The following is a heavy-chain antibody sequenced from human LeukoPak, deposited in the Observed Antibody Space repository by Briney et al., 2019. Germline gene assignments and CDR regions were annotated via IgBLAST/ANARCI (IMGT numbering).Heavy chain of an antibody. CDR3: TRETSSRYFDY. CDR1: GYTLTSYD. Sequence: ASVKVSCKTSGYTLTSYDINWVRQATGQGLEWMGWMNPNSGRTGYAQNFQGRITITRNTSISTAYMELSSLRSEDTAVYYCTRETSSRYFDYWGQGTLVTVSS. J-gene: IGHJ4*02. V-gene: IGHV1-8*01. CDR2: MNPNSGRT.